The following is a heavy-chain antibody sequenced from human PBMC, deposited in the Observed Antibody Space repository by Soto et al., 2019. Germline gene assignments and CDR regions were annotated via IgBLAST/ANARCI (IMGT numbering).Heavy chain of an antibody. J-gene: IGHJ4*02. Sequence: GGSLRLSCAASGFTFSSYAMHWVRQAPGKGLEWVAVISYDGSNKYYADSVKGRFTISRDNSKNTLYLQMNSLRAEDTAVYYCATPNTLGSDYWGRGTLVTVSS. CDR3: ATPNTLGSDY. V-gene: IGHV3-30-3*01. CDR2: ISYDGSNK. D-gene: IGHD2-15*01. CDR1: GFTFSSYA.